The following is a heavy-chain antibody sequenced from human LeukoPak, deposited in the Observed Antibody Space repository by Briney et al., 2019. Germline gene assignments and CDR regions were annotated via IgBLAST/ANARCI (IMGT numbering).Heavy chain of an antibody. D-gene: IGHD3-10*01. CDR2: IKQDGSEK. Sequence: PGGSLRLSCAASGFTFSSYWMSWVRQAPGKGLEWVANIKQDGSEKYYVDSVKGRLTISRDNAKNSLYLQMNSLRAEDTAVYYCARYRRGNWFDPWGQGTLVTVSS. CDR1: GFTFSSYW. V-gene: IGHV3-7*01. CDR3: ARYRRGNWFDP. J-gene: IGHJ5*02.